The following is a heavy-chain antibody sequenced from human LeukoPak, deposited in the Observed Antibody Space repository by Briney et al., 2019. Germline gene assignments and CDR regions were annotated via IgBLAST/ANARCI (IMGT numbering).Heavy chain of an antibody. Sequence: AGGSLRLSCAASGSSFSTYSMNWVRQAPGKGLEWVSSISSSSNYIYHAGSVKGRFTISRDNAKNSLYLQMNNLRAEDTAVYYCARDPIYCSPGSCVGWFDPWGQGTLVTVSS. CDR2: ISSSSNYI. CDR3: ARDPIYCSPGSCVGWFDP. D-gene: IGHD2-15*01. CDR1: GSSFSTYS. V-gene: IGHV3-21*01. J-gene: IGHJ5*02.